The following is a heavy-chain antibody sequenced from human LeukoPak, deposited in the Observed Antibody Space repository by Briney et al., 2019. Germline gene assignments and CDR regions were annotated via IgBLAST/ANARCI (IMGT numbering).Heavy chain of an antibody. D-gene: IGHD3-3*01. CDR1: GGSISSYY. V-gene: IGHV4-59*08. Sequence: SETLSLTCTVSGGSISSYYWSWIRQPPGEGLEWIGYIYYSGSTNYNPSLKRRVTISVDTSKNQFSLKLSSVTAADTAVYYCARQGSYYDFWSGSPPDWFDPWGQGTLVTVSS. CDR3: ARQGSYYDFWSGSPPDWFDP. J-gene: IGHJ5*02. CDR2: IYYSGST.